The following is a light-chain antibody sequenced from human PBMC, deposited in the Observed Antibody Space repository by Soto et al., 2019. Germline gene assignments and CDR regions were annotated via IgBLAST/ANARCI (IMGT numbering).Light chain of an antibody. CDR1: SSDVGGYNY. CDR3: SAWDGSLNGDV. Sequence: QSALAQPTSVSGSPGQSIAISCTGTSSDVGGYNYVSWHQQHPGKAPKVLISVVSNRPSGVSNRFSGSKSGNTASLTISGLQAEDEADYYCSAWDGSLNGDVFGTGTKVTVL. CDR2: VVS. J-gene: IGLJ1*01. V-gene: IGLV2-14*01.